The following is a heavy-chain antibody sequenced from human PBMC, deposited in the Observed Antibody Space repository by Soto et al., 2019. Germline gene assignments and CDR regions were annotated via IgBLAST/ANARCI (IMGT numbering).Heavy chain of an antibody. CDR3: ARSIVVVTALDY. CDR2: INAGNGNT. D-gene: IGHD2-21*02. Sequence: ASVKVSCKASGYTFTIYAMHCVRQAPGQRLEWMGWINAGNGNTKYSQKFQGRVTITRDTSASTAYMELSSLRSEDTAVYYCARSIVVVTALDYWGQGTLVTVSS. CDR1: GYTFTIYA. J-gene: IGHJ4*02. V-gene: IGHV1-3*01.